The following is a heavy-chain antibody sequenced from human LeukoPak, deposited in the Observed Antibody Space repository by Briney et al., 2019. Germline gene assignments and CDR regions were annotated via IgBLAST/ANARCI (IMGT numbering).Heavy chain of an antibody. CDR1: GGSFSGYY. Sequence: PSETLSLTCAVYGGSFSGYYWSWIRQPPGKGLEWIGEINHSGSTNYSPSLKSRVTISVDTSKNQFSLKLSSVTAADTAVYYCARGGLTYYDILTGYYTYYYFDYWGQGTLVTVSS. CDR3: ARGGLTYYDILTGYYTYYYFDY. CDR2: INHSGST. V-gene: IGHV4-34*01. D-gene: IGHD3-9*01. J-gene: IGHJ4*02.